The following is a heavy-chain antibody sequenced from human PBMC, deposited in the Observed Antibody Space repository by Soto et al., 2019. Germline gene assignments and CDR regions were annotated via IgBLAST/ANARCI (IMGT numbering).Heavy chain of an antibody. CDR1: GFTFSDHY. CDR3: ARPPGTTYDGSYFDY. Sequence: EVQLVESGGGLVQPGGSLRLSCAASGFTFSDHYMDWVRQVPGKGLEWVGRIRDKAHSYTTEYAASVKGRFTISRDDSKTSLYLHMTSLKTEDTAVYYCARPPGTTYDGSYFDYWGQGTLVTVSS. CDR2: IRDKAHSYTT. V-gene: IGHV3-72*01. D-gene: IGHD3-16*01. J-gene: IGHJ4*02.